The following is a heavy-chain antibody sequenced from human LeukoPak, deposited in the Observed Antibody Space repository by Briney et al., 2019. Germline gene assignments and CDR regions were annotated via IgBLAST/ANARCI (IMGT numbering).Heavy chain of an antibody. Sequence: SATLSLTCTVSGDSINAYYWGWIRQPPGKGLEWIGYIYFSGTTKYNPSLESRVTISVDTSKNQFSLKLSSVTAADTAVYYCARHRRYTTGSSEYDYWGQGNMVTVSS. CDR2: IYFSGTT. D-gene: IGHD3-16*02. V-gene: IGHV4-59*08. CDR3: ARHRRYTTGSSEYDY. CDR1: GDSINAYY. J-gene: IGHJ4*02.